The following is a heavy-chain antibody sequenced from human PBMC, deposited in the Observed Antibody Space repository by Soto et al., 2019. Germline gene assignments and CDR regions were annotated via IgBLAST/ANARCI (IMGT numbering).Heavy chain of an antibody. CDR1: GGTFSSYA. Sequence: ASVKVSCKASGGTFSSYAISWVRQAPGQGLEWMGGIIPIFGTANYAQKFQGRVTITADESTSKAYMELSSLRSEDTAVYYCARDNLVRFGEDRYNWFDPWGQGTLVTVSS. V-gene: IGHV1-69*13. CDR2: IIPIFGTA. J-gene: IGHJ5*02. D-gene: IGHD3-10*01. CDR3: ARDNLVRFGEDRYNWFDP.